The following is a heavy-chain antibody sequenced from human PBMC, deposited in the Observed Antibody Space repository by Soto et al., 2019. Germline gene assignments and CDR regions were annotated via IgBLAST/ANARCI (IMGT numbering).Heavy chain of an antibody. CDR3: ARQASGYYYGWFDP. D-gene: IGHD3-22*01. V-gene: IGHV4-39*01. CDR1: GGSILDSTYY. J-gene: IGHJ5*02. CDR2: IFYSGGT. Sequence: QLLLQESGPGLVKPSETLSLTCTVSGGSILDSTYYWAWIRQSPGKGLEWIGTIFYSGGTFYTPSRKGRVTLSVDTSNKQFSLKLSSVTAADTAVYYCARQASGYYYGWFDPWGQGTLVTVSS.